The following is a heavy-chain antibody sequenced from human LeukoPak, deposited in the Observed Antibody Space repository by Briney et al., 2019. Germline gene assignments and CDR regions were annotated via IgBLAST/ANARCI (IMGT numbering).Heavy chain of an antibody. CDR2: ISSGGSTI. J-gene: IGHJ4*03. CDR1: RSTFSNYG. V-gene: IGHV3-48*03. CDR3: TRAGWPHPFDY. D-gene: IGHD6-19*01. Sequence: PGGSPRLACAASRSTFSNYGMNWVRQAPGQGLEWVSYISSGGSTIYYAGSVKGRFTISRDNAKNSLYLQMNSLRAEDTAVYYCTRAGWPHPFDYWGHETLVTVSS.